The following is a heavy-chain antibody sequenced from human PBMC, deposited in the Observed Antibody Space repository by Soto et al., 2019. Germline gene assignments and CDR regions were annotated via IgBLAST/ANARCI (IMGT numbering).Heavy chain of an antibody. D-gene: IGHD3-22*01. V-gene: IGHV3-15*01. CDR2: IKSKTDGRTT. CDR3: TTDVGSYYDSSGYYYYWYFDL. J-gene: IGHJ2*01. CDR1: GFTFSNAW. Sequence: KPGGSLRLSCAASGFTFSNAWISWVRQAPGKGLEWVGRIKSKTDGRTTDYAAPVKGRFTISRDDSKNTLYLQMKSLKTEDTAVYYCTTDVGSYYDSSGYYYYWYFDLWGRGTLVTVSS.